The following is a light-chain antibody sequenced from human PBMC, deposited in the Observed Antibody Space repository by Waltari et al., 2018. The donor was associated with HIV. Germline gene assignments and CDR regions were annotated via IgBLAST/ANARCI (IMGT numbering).Light chain of an antibody. CDR2: EVS. CDR3: CSYAGSSTGV. Sequence: QSALTQPASVSGSAGQSITISCTGGSSDIGAYHYVSWFQQHSGKAPKLILYEVSKRPSGVSDRFSGSKSGNTAYLTISGLQTEDEADYHCCSYAGSSTGVFGTGTKVTVL. J-gene: IGLJ1*01. CDR1: SSDIGAYHY. V-gene: IGLV2-23*02.